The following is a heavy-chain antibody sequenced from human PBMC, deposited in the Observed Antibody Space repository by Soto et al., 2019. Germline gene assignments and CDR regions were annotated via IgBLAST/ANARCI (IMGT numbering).Heavy chain of an antibody. D-gene: IGHD3-3*01. CDR2: IYYSGSS. Sequence: SETLSLTCTVSGGSISSGGYYWSWIRQHPGKGLEWIGYIYYSGSSYYNPSLKSRVTISVDTSKNQFSLKLSSVTAADTAVYYCARDSYSAPESYDFWSGLRPAEYNWFDPWGQGTLVTVSS. CDR1: GGSISSGGYY. J-gene: IGHJ5*02. V-gene: IGHV4-31*03. CDR3: ARDSYSAPESYDFWSGLRPAEYNWFDP.